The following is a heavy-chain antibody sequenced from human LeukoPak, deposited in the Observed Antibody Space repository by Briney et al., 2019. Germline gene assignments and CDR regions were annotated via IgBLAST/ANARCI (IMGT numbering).Heavy chain of an antibody. CDR3: ARSGVVITDWYFDL. Sequence: PSETLSLTCTVSGGSISSYYWSWIRQPPGKGLEWIGYIYYSGSTNFNPSLKSRVTMSVDTSKNQFSLKLSSVTAADTAVYYCARSGVVITDWYFDLWGRGTLVTVSS. CDR2: IYYSGST. J-gene: IGHJ2*01. V-gene: IGHV4-59*08. D-gene: IGHD3-3*01. CDR1: GGSISSYY.